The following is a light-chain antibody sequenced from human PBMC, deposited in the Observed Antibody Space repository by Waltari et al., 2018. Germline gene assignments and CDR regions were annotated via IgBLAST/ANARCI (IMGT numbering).Light chain of an antibody. J-gene: IGKJ3*01. V-gene: IGKV1-5*01. Sequence: IQMTQSPSTLSASVGDRVTITCRASQFISNWLAWYQNQPGKAPKLLIYDASKLKSGVPSRFSGSGSGTEFTLTIASLQRDDFATYYCQQYNNYLTFGPGTKVDI. CDR3: QQYNNYLT. CDR2: DAS. CDR1: QFISNW.